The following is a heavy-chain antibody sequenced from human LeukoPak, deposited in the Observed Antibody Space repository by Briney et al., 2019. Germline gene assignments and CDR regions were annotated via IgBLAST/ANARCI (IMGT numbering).Heavy chain of an antibody. CDR3: ARDRNGDYVFDY. Sequence: ASVKVSCKASGYTFTSYYMHWVRQAPGQGLEWMGIINPSGGSTSYAQKFQGRVTMTRDMSTSTVYMELSSLRSEDTAVYYCARDRNGDYVFDYWGQGTLVTVSS. CDR1: GYTFTSYY. V-gene: IGHV1-46*01. D-gene: IGHD4-17*01. J-gene: IGHJ4*02. CDR2: INPSGGST.